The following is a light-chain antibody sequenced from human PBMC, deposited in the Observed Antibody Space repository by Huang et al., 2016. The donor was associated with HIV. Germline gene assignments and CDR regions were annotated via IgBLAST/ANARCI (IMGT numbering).Light chain of an antibody. Sequence: EIVMTQSPASLPVSPGERATISCRARQSVNSDLAWYQKKPGQAPRLLMSGASTRATGVPPRFSGSGSGTNFTLTISSLQSEDFAFYYCHQYHDWPRTFGQGTKVEVK. CDR1: QSVNSD. V-gene: IGKV3-15*01. CDR3: HQYHDWPRT. J-gene: IGKJ1*01. CDR2: GAS.